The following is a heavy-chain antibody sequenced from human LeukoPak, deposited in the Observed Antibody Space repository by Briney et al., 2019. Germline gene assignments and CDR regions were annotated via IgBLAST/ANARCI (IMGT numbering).Heavy chain of an antibody. D-gene: IGHD6-19*01. Sequence: PGGSLRLSCAASGFTFSSYSMNWVRQAPGKGLEWVSSISSSSSSYIYYADSVKGRFTISRDNAKNSLYLQMNSLRAEDTAVYYCARDREWLETFDYWGQGTLVTVSS. V-gene: IGHV3-21*01. J-gene: IGHJ4*02. CDR1: GFTFSSYS. CDR3: ARDREWLETFDY. CDR2: ISSSSSSYI.